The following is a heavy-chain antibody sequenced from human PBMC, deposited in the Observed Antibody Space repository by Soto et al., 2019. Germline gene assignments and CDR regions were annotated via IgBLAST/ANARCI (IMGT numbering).Heavy chain of an antibody. Sequence: GGSLRLSCAASGFTFSSYVMHWGRQAPGKGLEWVAVISYDGSNKYYADSVKGRFTISRDNSKNTLYLQMNSLRAEDTAVYYCAKAAMIAPGYWGQGTLVTVSS. J-gene: IGHJ4*02. CDR3: AKAAMIAPGY. V-gene: IGHV3-30*18. CDR1: GFTFSSYV. CDR2: ISYDGSNK. D-gene: IGHD3-22*01.